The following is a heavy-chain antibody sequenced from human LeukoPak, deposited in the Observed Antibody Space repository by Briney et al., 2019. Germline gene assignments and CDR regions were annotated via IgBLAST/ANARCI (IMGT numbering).Heavy chain of an antibody. V-gene: IGHV3-48*03. CDR2: ISSSGSTI. J-gene: IGHJ4*02. D-gene: IGHD3-16*02. Sequence: GGSLRLSCAASGFTFSSYEMNWVRQAPGKGLEWVSYISSSGSTIYYADSVKGRFTIPRDNAKNSLYLQMNSLRAEDTAVYYCARRGMITFGGVIDDPAYYFDYWGQGTLVTVSS. CDR1: GFTFSSYE. CDR3: ARRGMITFGGVIDDPAYYFDY.